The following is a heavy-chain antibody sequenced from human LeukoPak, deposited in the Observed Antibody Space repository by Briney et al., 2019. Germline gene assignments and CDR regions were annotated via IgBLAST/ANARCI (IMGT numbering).Heavy chain of an antibody. V-gene: IGHV3-30*18. Sequence: PGRSLRLSCAASGFTFSSYGMHWVRQAPGKGLEWVAVISYDGSNKYYADSVKGRFTISRDNSKNTLYLQMNSLRAKDTAVYYCAKDGGYDYLWRGTRDYFDYWGQGTLVTVSS. CDR2: ISYDGSNK. CDR1: GFTFSSYG. D-gene: IGHD5-12*01. CDR3: AKDGGYDYLWRGTRDYFDY. J-gene: IGHJ4*02.